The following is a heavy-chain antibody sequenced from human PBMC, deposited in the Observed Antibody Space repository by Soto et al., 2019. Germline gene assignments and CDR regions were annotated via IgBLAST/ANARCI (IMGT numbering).Heavy chain of an antibody. CDR3: ARGNWSYVD. Sequence: QAPLVQSGAEAKRPATSVKVSCKVSGYTFTNYFHWIRQAPGQGHEWMGWMNPNDGDTEYARKFQDRVTLISDTSPTTAYRELSSLTSDDTAVYYCARGNWSYVDWGQGTLVTVSS. J-gene: IGHJ4*02. CDR1: GYTFTNY. D-gene: IGHD1-26*01. V-gene: IGHV1-2*02. CDR2: MNPNDGDT.